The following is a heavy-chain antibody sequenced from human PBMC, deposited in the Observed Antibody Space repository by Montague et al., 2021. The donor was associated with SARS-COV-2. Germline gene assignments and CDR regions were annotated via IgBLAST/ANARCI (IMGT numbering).Heavy chain of an antibody. Sequence: SETLSLTCIVSGGSVSSGSYYWSWIRQPPGKGLEWIGYIYYSGSTNYNPSLRSRVTISVDTSKSQFSLKLSSVTAADTAVYYCARDPWRITIFGVVTRHGMDVWGQGTTVTVSS. CDR1: GGSVSSGSYY. D-gene: IGHD3-3*01. J-gene: IGHJ6*02. V-gene: IGHV4-61*01. CDR3: ARDPWRITIFGVVTRHGMDV. CDR2: IYYSGST.